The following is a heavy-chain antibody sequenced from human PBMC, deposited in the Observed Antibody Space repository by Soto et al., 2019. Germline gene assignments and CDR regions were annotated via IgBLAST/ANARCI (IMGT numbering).Heavy chain of an antibody. CDR2: ISSYGGTT. CDR3: VRRVSGNYDY. D-gene: IGHD1-7*01. V-gene: IGHV3-64*01. CDR1: GFTFSSYD. Sequence: EVPLAESGGGMVQPGGSLRLSCVASGFTFSSYDMHWVRQAPGKGLEYVSSISSYGGTTYYGNSVKGRFTISRDNSKNTLYLQMGSLRAEDMAVYYCVRRVSGNYDYWGQGTLVTVSS. J-gene: IGHJ4*02.